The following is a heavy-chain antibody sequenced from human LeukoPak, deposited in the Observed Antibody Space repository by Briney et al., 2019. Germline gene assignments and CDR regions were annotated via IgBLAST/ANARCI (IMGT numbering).Heavy chain of an antibody. J-gene: IGHJ4*02. V-gene: IGHV3-23*01. Sequence: GGSLRLSCAASGFIFSDYAMSWVRQAPGKGLEWVSGISGSGVNTYYADSVKGRFTISRDNAKNTLYLQVNSLRAEDTAVYYCASIHGSGSYYVYWGQGTLVTVSA. D-gene: IGHD3-10*01. CDR3: ASIHGSGSYYVY. CDR1: GFIFSDYA. CDR2: ISGSGVNT.